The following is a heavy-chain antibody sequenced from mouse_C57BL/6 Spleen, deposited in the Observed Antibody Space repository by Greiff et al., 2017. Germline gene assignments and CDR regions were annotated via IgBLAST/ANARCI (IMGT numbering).Heavy chain of an antibody. V-gene: IGHV1-82*01. D-gene: IGHD4-1*01. J-gene: IGHJ3*01. CDR1: GYAFSSSW. CDR2: IYPGDGDT. CDR3: ARELTGFAY. Sequence: VQLQQSGPELVKPGASVKISCKASGYAFSSSWMNWVKQRPGKGLEWIGRIYPGDGDTNYNGKFKGKATLTADKSSSTAYMQLSSLTAEDSAVYCGARELTGFAYWGKGTLVTVSA.